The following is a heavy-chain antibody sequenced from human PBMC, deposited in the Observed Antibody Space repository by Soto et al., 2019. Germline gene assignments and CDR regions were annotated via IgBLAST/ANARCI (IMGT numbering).Heavy chain of an antibody. CDR1: RGSLYRSGYY. J-gene: IGHJ4*02. Sequence: SETLSLTCTVSRGSLYRSGYYWGWIRQPPGRGLECIANIDYHGVTYSTPSLKCRVTISRDTSKIQSYLTLPYVAAADTALYCRGTVLLGATGHTDPDSGRPGTLHTASS. D-gene: IGHD2-15*01. V-gene: IGHV4-39*01. CDR2: IDYHGVT. CDR3: GTVLLGATGHTDPDS.